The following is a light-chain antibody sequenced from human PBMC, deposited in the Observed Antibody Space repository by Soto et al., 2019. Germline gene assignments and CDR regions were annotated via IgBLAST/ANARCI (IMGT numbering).Light chain of an antibody. Sequence: LVMTQSPATLPVSPGERDKLSCRTSQSVNSHLAWYQHKPGQAPRLLIYDASTRATGIPARFSGTGSGTEFTLTISSLKSEDYAVYYCQQYKSWPPITFGQGTRLEIK. CDR1: QSVNSH. CDR3: QQYKSWPPIT. J-gene: IGKJ5*01. CDR2: DAS. V-gene: IGKV3D-15*01.